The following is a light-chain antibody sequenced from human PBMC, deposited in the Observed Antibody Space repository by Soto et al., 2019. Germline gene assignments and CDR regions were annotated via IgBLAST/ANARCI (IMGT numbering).Light chain of an antibody. CDR3: QQCYSYTYT. V-gene: IGKV1-8*01. CDR2: AAS. Sequence: AIRMTQSPSSFSASTGDRVTITCRASQGISSYLAWYQQKPGKAPKLLIYAASTLQSGVPSRFSGSGSGADSTLTISCLQSEDYAYYYCQQCYSYTYTFGQGTKLEIK. J-gene: IGKJ2*01. CDR1: QGISSY.